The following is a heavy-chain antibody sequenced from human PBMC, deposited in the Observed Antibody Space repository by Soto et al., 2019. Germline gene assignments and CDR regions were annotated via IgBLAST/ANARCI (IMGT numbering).Heavy chain of an antibody. Sequence: QVQLQQWGAGLLKPSETLSLTCAVYGESFSGYYWTWIRQPPGKGLEWIGEIKHSGSTHYNPSLNSRVTLSVDASKNQFSLRLSSVTAADTAVYYCARGGLRYFDWPLWGEGTLVTVSS. CDR2: IKHSGST. V-gene: IGHV4-34*02. CDR1: GESFSGYY. D-gene: IGHD3-9*01. J-gene: IGHJ4*02. CDR3: ARGGLRYFDWPL.